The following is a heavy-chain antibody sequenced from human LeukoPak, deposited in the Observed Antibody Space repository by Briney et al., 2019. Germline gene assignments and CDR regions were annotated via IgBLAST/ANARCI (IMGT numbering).Heavy chain of an antibody. V-gene: IGHV4-39*07. J-gene: IGHJ4*02. CDR1: GGSISSSSYY. CDR2: IYYSGST. CDR3: ARDLRGYSSGWTFDY. Sequence: PSETLSLTCTVSGGSISSSSYYWGWIRQPPGKGLEWIGSIYYSGSTYYNPSLKSRVTISVDTSKNQFSLKLSSVTAADTAVYYCARDLRGYSSGWTFDYWGQGTLVTVSS. D-gene: IGHD6-19*01.